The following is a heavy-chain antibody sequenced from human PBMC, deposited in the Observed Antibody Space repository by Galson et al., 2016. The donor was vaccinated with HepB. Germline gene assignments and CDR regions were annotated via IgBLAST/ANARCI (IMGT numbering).Heavy chain of an antibody. CDR3: VRDFDY. J-gene: IGHJ4*02. CDR1: GFTFKTYA. Sequence: SLRLSCAASGFTFKTYAMSWVRQAPGKGLEWVSVIDDNGANIYYADSVEGRFTISRDNSDNTLSLQMNRLRAEDTARYYCVRDFDYWGRGTQVTVSS. CDR2: IDDNGANI. V-gene: IGHV3-23*01.